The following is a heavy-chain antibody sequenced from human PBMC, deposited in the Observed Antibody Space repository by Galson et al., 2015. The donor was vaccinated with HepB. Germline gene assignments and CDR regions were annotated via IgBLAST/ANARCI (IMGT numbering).Heavy chain of an antibody. D-gene: IGHD3-22*01. J-gene: IGHJ3*01. CDR3: SRFPDYYDGTGYWGNSDVFDC. CDR1: GFTFTKAW. Sequence: SLRLSCPGCGFTFTKAWLPWVRQAPGKGLAWVGRIKSKDDAETIDCSAPLTGRFTISRGDSKSMLYLQMNSLKADDTAVYYCSRFPDYYDGTGYWGNSDVFDCCGPETVATVSS. CDR2: IKSKDDAETI. V-gene: IGHV3-15*01.